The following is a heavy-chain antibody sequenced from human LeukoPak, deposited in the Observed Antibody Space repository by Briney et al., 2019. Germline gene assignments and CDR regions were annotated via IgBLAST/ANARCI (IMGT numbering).Heavy chain of an antibody. J-gene: IGHJ6*02. Sequence: KLQGRVTITRDTSASTAYMELSSLRSEDTAVYYCARPRGNYGGMDVWGQGTTVTVSS. D-gene: IGHD6-13*01. V-gene: IGHV1-3*01. CDR3: ARPRGNYGGMDV.